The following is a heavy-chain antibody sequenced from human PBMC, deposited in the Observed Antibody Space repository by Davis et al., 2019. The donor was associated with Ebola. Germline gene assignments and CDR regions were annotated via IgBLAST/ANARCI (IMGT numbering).Heavy chain of an antibody. J-gene: IGHJ4*02. CDR3: ARSSRQWLAPLGY. V-gene: IGHV4-34*01. D-gene: IGHD6-19*01. CDR1: GGSFSGYY. CDR2: INHSGST. Sequence: SETLSLTCAVYGGSFSGYYWGWIRQPPGKGLEWIGEINHSGSTNYNPSLKSRVTISVDTSKNQFSLKLSSVTAADTAVYYCARSSRQWLAPLGYWGQGTLVTVSS.